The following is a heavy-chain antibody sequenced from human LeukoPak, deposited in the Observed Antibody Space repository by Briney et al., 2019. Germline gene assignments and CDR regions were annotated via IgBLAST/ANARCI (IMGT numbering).Heavy chain of an antibody. D-gene: IGHD3-10*01. CDR1: GFTFSSYG. J-gene: IGHJ4*02. V-gene: IGHV3-33*06. Sequence: PGRSLRLSCAASGFTFSSYGMHWVRQAPGKGLEWVAVIWYDGSNKYCADSVKGRFTISRDNSKNTLYLQMNSLRAEDTAVYYCAKSLSVLWFGELFDWGQGTLVTVSS. CDR2: IWYDGSNK. CDR3: AKSLSVLWFGELFD.